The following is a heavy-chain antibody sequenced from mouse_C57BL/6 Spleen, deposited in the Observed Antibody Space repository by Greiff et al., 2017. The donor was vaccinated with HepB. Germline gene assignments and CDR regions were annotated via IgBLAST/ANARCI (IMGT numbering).Heavy chain of an antibody. CDR2: IDPNSGGT. J-gene: IGHJ4*01. D-gene: IGHD1-1*01. Sequence: QVQLQQSGAELVKPGASVKLSCKASGYTFTSYWMHWVKQRPGRGLEGIGRIDPNSGGTKYNEKFKSKATLTVDKPSSTAYMQLSSLTSEDSAVYYCARSDYGSSSYYAMDYWGQGTSVTVSS. V-gene: IGHV1-72*01. CDR3: ARSDYGSSSYYAMDY. CDR1: GYTFTSYW.